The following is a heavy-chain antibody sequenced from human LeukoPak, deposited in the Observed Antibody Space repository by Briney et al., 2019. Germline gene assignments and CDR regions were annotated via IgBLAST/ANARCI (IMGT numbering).Heavy chain of an antibody. CDR2: INQNGNEK. CDR1: GFTFSGSW. CDR3: VLGYTYGYLFDY. Sequence: GGSLRLSCAASGFTFSGSWMSWVRQAPGKGLEWAAIINQNGNEKYYVDSVKGRFSISRDNAKNSLSLQMNSLRAEDTAVYYCVLGYTYGYLFDYWGQGTLVTVSS. J-gene: IGHJ4*02. D-gene: IGHD5-18*01. V-gene: IGHV3-7*01.